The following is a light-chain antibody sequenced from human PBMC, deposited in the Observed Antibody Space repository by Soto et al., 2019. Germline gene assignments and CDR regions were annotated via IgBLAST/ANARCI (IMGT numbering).Light chain of an antibody. Sequence: DIQMTQSPSTLSASVGDRVTITCRARQSISSWLAWYQQKPGKAPKLLIYKASSLESGVPSRFSGSGSGTEFTLTISSLQPDDFAAYYCQQYNSYSRRAYTFGQGTKLEIK. CDR1: QSISSW. CDR3: QQYNSYSRRAYT. V-gene: IGKV1-5*03. J-gene: IGKJ2*01. CDR2: KAS.